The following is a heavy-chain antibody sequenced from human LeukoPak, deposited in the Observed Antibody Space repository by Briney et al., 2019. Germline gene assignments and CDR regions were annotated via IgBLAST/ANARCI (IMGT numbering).Heavy chain of an antibody. Sequence: PGGSLRLSCAASGFTFSSYAMHWVRQAPGKGLEWVAVISYDGSNKYYADSVKGRFTISRDNSKNTLYLQMNSLRAEDTAVYYCAKGGPLVGATHDYWGQGTLVTVSS. CDR2: ISYDGSNK. J-gene: IGHJ4*02. V-gene: IGHV3-30*04. CDR3: AKGGPLVGATHDY. CDR1: GFTFSSYA. D-gene: IGHD1-26*01.